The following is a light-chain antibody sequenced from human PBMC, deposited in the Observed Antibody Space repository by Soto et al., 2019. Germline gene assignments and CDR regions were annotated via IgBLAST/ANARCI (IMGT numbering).Light chain of an antibody. CDR3: QQYGSSGT. J-gene: IGKJ1*01. V-gene: IGKV3-20*01. CDR1: QSVSNNY. Sequence: EIVLMQSPGTLSLSPGERATLSCRASQSVSNNYLAWYQQKPGQAPRLLIYGASTRATGIPDRFSGSGSGTDFTLTISRLEPEDFAVYYCQQYGSSGTFGQGTKVEIK. CDR2: GAS.